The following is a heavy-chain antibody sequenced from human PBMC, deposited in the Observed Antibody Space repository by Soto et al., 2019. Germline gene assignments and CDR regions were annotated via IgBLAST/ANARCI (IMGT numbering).Heavy chain of an antibody. CDR1: GFTFDDYA. J-gene: IGHJ6*02. Sequence: GGSLRLSCAASGFTFDDYAMHWVRQAPGKGLEWVSGINWNSGSIGYADSVKGRFTISRDNAKTSLYLQMNSLRAVDTALYYCAKDRGSGSYAANYSYDGMDVWGQGTTVTVSS. CDR2: INWNSGSI. D-gene: IGHD3-10*01. CDR3: AKDRGSGSYAANYSYDGMDV. V-gene: IGHV3-9*01.